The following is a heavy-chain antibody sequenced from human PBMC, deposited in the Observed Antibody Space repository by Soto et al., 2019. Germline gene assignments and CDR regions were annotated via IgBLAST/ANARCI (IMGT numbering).Heavy chain of an antibody. CDR3: ARDREGLALINGMDV. Sequence: VQLVESGGGLVKPGGSLRLSCAASGFTFGSYSMNWVRQAPGKGLEWVSSISSTSSYIYYADSVRGRFTISRDNAKKSLYLLINSLRDEDTAVLYCARDREGLALINGMDVWGQGTTVTVSS. J-gene: IGHJ6*02. D-gene: IGHD2-21*01. CDR2: ISSTSSYI. V-gene: IGHV3-21*01. CDR1: GFTFGSYS.